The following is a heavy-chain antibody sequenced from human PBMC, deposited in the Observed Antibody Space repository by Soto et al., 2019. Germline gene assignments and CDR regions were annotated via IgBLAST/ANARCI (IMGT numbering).Heavy chain of an antibody. CDR3: ATAEVDY. CDR2: MNSDGSST. Sequence: PGGSLRLSCVASGITFGSRAMSWVRQAPGEGLEWVSRMNSDGSSTNYADSVKGRFAVSRDNAKNTLYLQMNSLRAEDTAVYYCATAEVDYWGPGTLVTVSS. CDR1: GITFGSRA. V-gene: IGHV3-74*01. J-gene: IGHJ4*02.